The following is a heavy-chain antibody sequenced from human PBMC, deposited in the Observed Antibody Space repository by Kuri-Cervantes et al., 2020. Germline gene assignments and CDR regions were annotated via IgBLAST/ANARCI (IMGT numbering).Heavy chain of an antibody. CDR2: ISSSSSTI. D-gene: IGHD5-18*01. CDR3: AKDPHTTMGAGFHS. CDR1: GFTFSGHY. J-gene: IGHJ4*02. V-gene: IGHV3-48*01. Sequence: GESLKISCAASGFTFSGHYMDWVRQAPGKGLEWVSYISSSSSTIYYADSVKGRFTISRDNAKNSLYLQMDSLRAEDTAVYYCAKDPHTTMGAGFHSWGQGALVTVSS.